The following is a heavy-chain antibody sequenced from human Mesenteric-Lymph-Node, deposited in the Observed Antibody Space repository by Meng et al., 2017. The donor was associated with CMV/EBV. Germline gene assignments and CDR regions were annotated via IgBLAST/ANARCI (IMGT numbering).Heavy chain of an antibody. CDR2: ISGTSRSA. CDR3: AKPLPAAPYYFDS. D-gene: IGHD2-2*01. Sequence: GESLKISCAGSGFTFSSYSMNWVRQAPGKGLEWVSYISGTSRSANHADSVKGRFTISRDNAKNTLYLQMNSLRAEDTAIYYCAKPLPAAPYYFDSWGQGTLVTVSS. J-gene: IGHJ4*02. V-gene: IGHV3-48*04. CDR1: GFTFSSYS.